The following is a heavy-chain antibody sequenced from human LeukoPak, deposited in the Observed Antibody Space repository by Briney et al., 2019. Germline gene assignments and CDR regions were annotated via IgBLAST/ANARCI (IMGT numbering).Heavy chain of an antibody. CDR1: VYIFTSYV. D-gene: IGHD2-15*01. CDR2: IIPMLGIT. J-gene: IGHJ4*02. CDR3: ARGDEDCSGGTCYNLFDY. Sequence: SVKVSRKASVYIFTSYVIHWVRQATGHEREGMGSIIPMLGITNYAQKFQGRVTITAHKSTGTAYMELSSLRSEDTAVYYCARGDEDCSGGTCYNLFDYWGQGTLVTVSS. V-gene: IGHV1-69*04.